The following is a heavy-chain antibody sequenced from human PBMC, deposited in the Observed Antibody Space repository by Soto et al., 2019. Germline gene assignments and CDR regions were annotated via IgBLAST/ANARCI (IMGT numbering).Heavy chain of an antibody. Sequence: QVQLQESGPGLVRPSQTLSLTCTVSGDSISSADYYWSWIRQTPGKGLEWIGHIFYIVTPYYNPSLKSPLTISVDTSKNHFSLRLPSVTAADTAVYYCSRDLWVEPELYYYGMDVWGQGTTVTVSS. V-gene: IGHV4-30-4*01. CDR3: SRDLWVEPELYYYGMDV. CDR2: IFYIVTP. CDR1: GDSISSADYY. D-gene: IGHD1-1*01. J-gene: IGHJ6*02.